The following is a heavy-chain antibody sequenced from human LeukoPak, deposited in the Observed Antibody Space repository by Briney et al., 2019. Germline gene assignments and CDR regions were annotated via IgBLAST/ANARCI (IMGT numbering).Heavy chain of an antibody. CDR2: INHSGST. CDR1: GYSISSGYY. D-gene: IGHD6-19*01. J-gene: IGHJ5*02. Sequence: SETLSLTCTVSGYSISSGYYWGWIRQPPGKGLEWIGEINHSGSTNYNPSLKSRVTISVDTSKNQFSLKLSSVTAADTAVYYCARGSRGLGYSSGPNWFDPWGQGTLVTVSS. CDR3: ARGSRGLGYSSGPNWFDP. V-gene: IGHV4-38-2*02.